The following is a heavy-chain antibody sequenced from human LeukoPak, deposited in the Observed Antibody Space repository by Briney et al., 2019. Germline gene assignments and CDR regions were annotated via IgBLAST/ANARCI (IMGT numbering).Heavy chain of an antibody. V-gene: IGHV1-46*01. CDR3: ARDDCSGGRCYYDY. J-gene: IGHJ4*02. CDR2: INPSGGST. CDR1: GYTFTSYY. Sequence: ASVKVSCKASGYTFTSYYMHWVRQAPGQGLEWMGIINPSGGSTSYAQKFQGRVTMTTDTSTSTAYMELRSLRSDDTAVYYCARDDCSGGRCYYDYWGQGTLVTVSS. D-gene: IGHD2-15*01.